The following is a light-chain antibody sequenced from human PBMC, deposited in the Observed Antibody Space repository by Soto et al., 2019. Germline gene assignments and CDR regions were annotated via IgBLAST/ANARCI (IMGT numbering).Light chain of an antibody. Sequence: EIVLTQSPATLSLSPGERATLSCRASQSVSTYLAWYQQKPGQAPRLLIYGASNRATGIPARFSGSGSGTDFTLTISRLEPEDCAVYYCQQRSNWPPLTFGGATKVEIK. CDR1: QSVSTY. J-gene: IGKJ4*01. V-gene: IGKV3-11*01. CDR2: GAS. CDR3: QQRSNWPPLT.